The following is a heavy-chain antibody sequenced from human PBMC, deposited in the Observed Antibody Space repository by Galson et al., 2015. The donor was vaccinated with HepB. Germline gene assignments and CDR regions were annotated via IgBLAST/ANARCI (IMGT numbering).Heavy chain of an antibody. D-gene: IGHD6-19*01. CDR3: AALGYNSGRRRRSWFDP. V-gene: IGHV4-4*02. J-gene: IGHJ5*02. CDR1: GDSISSYNW. CDR2: IYHSGNT. Sequence: SETLSLTCAVSGDSISSYNWWTWIRRPPGRGLEWIGEIYHSGNTNYNPSLKSRVTMSVDKSKSQVSLRLTSVTAAGTAIYYCAALGYNSGRRRRSWFDPWGQGTLVTISS.